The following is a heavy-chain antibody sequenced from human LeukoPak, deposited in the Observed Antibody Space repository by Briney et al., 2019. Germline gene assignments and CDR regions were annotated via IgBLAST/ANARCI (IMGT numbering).Heavy chain of an antibody. CDR2: ISYDGRNK. Sequence: GGSLRLSCAASGFTFSTFGMHWARQAPGKGLEWVAVISYDGRNKYYADSVKGRFTISRDNSKNTLYLQMNSLRAEDTAVYYCAKEVATTAFDIWGQGTMVTVSS. CDR1: GFTFSTFG. CDR3: AKEVATTAFDI. J-gene: IGHJ3*02. D-gene: IGHD1-26*01. V-gene: IGHV3-30*18.